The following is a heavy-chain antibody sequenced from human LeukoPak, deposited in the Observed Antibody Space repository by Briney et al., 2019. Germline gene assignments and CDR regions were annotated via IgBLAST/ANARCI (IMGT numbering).Heavy chain of an antibody. D-gene: IGHD2-2*01. J-gene: IGHJ4*02. CDR3: ARSPYCSSTSCYGLEDY. CDR2: IYYSGST. Sequence: PSETLSLTCTVSGGSISSYYWSWIRQPPGKGLEWIGYIYYSGSTNYNPSLKSRVTISVDTSKNQFSLKLSSVTAADTAVYYCARSPYCSSTSCYGLEDYWGQGTLTTVSS. V-gene: IGHV4-59*01. CDR1: GGSISSYY.